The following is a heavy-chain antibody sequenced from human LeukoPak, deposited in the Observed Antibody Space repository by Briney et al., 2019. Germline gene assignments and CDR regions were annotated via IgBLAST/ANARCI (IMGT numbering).Heavy chain of an antibody. CDR2: IYYSGST. J-gene: IGHJ4*02. Sequence: SETLSLTCTVSGGSVSRSPYYWGWIRQPPGKGLEWIGNIYYSGSTYYNPSLKSRVTISVDTSKNQFSLKVTSVTAADTAVYYCARDYYDSSGYYFDYWGQGTLVTVSS. D-gene: IGHD3-22*01. V-gene: IGHV4-39*07. CDR3: ARDYYDSSGYYFDY. CDR1: GGSVSRSPYY.